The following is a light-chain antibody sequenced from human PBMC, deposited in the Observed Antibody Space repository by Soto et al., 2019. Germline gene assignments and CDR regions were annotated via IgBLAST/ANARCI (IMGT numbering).Light chain of an antibody. CDR2: TAS. CDR3: QQLNNYPRT. Sequence: DIQLTQSPSVLSASVGDRVTITCRASQGISSYLAWYQQRPGKAPKLLISTASTLQSGVPSRFSGSGSGTEFTLTISSLQPEDFATYYCQQLNNYPRTFGQGTKVEIK. J-gene: IGKJ1*01. V-gene: IGKV1-9*01. CDR1: QGISSY.